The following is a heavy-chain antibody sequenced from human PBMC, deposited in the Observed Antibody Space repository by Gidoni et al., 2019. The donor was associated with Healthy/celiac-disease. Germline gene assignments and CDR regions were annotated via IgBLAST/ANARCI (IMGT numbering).Heavy chain of an antibody. Sequence: EVQLVESGGGLVQPGRSLRLSLAASGFTFDDYAMHWVRQAPGKGLEWVSGISWNSGSIGYADTVKGRFTISRDNAKNSLYLQMNSLRAEDTALYYCAKGRYSSGWYLPNFDYWGQGTLVTVSS. J-gene: IGHJ4*02. V-gene: IGHV3-9*01. CDR1: GFTFDDYA. D-gene: IGHD6-19*01. CDR2: ISWNSGSI. CDR3: AKGRYSSGWYLPNFDY.